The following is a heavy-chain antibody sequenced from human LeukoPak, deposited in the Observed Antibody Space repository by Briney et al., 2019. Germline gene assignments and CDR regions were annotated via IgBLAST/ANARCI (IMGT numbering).Heavy chain of an antibody. CDR3: ARAPRSWGFDY. D-gene: IGHD7-27*01. V-gene: IGHV3-23*01. J-gene: IGHJ4*02. CDR2: VRGSAGST. CDR1: GFTFSNYA. Sequence: GGSLRLSCAASGFTFSNYAMSWVRQAPGKGLEWVSAVRGSAGSTYYADSVKGRFTISRDNSKNTLYLQMNSLRAEDTAVYYCARAPRSWGFDYWGQGTLVTVSS.